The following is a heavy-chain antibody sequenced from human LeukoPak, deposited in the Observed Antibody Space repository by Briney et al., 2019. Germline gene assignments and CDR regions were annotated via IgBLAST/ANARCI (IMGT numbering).Heavy chain of an antibody. CDR3: ARRGSEYSSSFHFDQ. Sequence: PSETLSLTCAVSGGSISSSNWWSWVRQPPGKGLEWIGEIYHSGSTNYNPALKSRVTISVDKSKNQFSLKLSSVTAADTAVYYCARRGSEYSSSFHFDQWGQGTLVTVSS. CDR1: GGSISSSNW. D-gene: IGHD6-6*01. CDR2: IYHSGST. V-gene: IGHV4-4*02. J-gene: IGHJ4*02.